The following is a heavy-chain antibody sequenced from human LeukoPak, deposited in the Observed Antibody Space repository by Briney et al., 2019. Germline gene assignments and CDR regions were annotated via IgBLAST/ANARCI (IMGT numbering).Heavy chain of an antibody. CDR1: GLTFRNYP. CDR3: ARYQAESRHYADL. J-gene: IGHJ5*02. D-gene: IGHD2-2*01. V-gene: IGHV3-30*02. CDR2: LRYDRSSA. Sequence: PGGALRHCCAASGLTFRNYPMDWVRQAPGKGLEWVAYLRYDRSSAFYADVVKGRFNISRDNSNDTQYLQMHSLRAEDTAVYYCARYQAESRHYADLWGQGTLVTVSS.